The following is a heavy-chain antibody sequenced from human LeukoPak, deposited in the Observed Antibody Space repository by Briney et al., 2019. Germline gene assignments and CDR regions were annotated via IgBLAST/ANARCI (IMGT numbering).Heavy chain of an antibody. Sequence: ASVKVSCKASGGTFSSYAISWVRQAPGQGLEWMGRIIPIFGTANYAQKFQGRVTITADESTSTAYMELSSLRSEDTAVYYCASIYLDDPHNWFDPWGQGTLVTVSS. CDR1: GGTFSSYA. CDR3: ASIYLDDPHNWFDP. D-gene: IGHD3-3*01. CDR2: IIPIFGTA. V-gene: IGHV1-69*13. J-gene: IGHJ5*02.